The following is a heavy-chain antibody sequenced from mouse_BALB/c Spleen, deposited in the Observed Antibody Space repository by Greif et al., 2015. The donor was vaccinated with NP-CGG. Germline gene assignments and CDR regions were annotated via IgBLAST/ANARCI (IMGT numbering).Heavy chain of an antibody. CDR1: GFNIKDYY. Sequence: DVKLQESGAELVRSGASVKLSCTASGFNIKDYYMHWVKQRPEQGLEWIGWIDPENGDTEYAPKFQGKATMTADTSSNTAYLQLSSLTSEDTAVYYCNVLTGSYYFDYWGQGTTLTVSS. CDR3: NVLTGSYYFDY. CDR2: IDPENGDT. J-gene: IGHJ2*01. D-gene: IGHD4-1*01. V-gene: IGHV14-4*02.